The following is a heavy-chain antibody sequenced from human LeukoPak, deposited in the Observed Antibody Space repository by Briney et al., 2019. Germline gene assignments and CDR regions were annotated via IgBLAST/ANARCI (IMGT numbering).Heavy chain of an antibody. CDR3: ARDCSSSSCYATFDY. V-gene: IGHV3-21*01. D-gene: IGHD2-2*01. J-gene: IGHJ4*02. Sequence: GGSLRLSCAASGVTFSSYSMNWVRQAPGKGLEWVSSISSSSSYIYYADSVKGRFTISRDNAKNSLYLQVNSLRAEDTAVYYCARDCSSSSCYATFDYWGQGTLVTVSS. CDR1: GVTFSSYS. CDR2: ISSSSSYI.